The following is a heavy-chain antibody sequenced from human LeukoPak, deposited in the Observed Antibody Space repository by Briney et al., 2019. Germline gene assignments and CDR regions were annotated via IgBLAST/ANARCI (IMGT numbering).Heavy chain of an antibody. CDR3: AKDFTGDIYRHSSSWYGDAFDI. J-gene: IGHJ3*02. V-gene: IGHV3-23*01. CDR2: ISGSGGST. CDR1: GFTFSSYA. D-gene: IGHD6-13*01. Sequence: PGGSLRLSCAASGFTFSSYAMSWVRQAPGKGLEWVSAISGSGGSTYYADSVKGRFTISRDNSKNTLYLQMNSLRAEDTAVYYCAKDFTGDIYRHSSSWYGDAFDIWGQGTMVTVSS.